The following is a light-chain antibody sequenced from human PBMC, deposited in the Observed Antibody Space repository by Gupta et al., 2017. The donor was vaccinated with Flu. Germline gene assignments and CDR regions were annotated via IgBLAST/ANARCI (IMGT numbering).Light chain of an antibody. CDR2: LNSDGSH. CDR1: SGHNTYA. Sequence: QLVVPQSPSASASLGASVKLTCTLSSGHNTYAIVWHQQQPEKGPRYLMKLNSDGSHSKGDGIPDRFSGSSSGAERYLTISSLQSEDEADYYCQTWGTGTWVFGGGTRLTVL. CDR3: QTWGTGTWV. V-gene: IGLV4-69*01. J-gene: IGLJ3*02.